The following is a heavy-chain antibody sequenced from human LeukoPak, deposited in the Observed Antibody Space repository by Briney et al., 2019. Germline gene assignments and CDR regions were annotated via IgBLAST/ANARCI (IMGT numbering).Heavy chain of an antibody. V-gene: IGHV4-4*02. CDR1: GGSISSSNW. J-gene: IGHJ5*02. CDR2: IYHSGST. D-gene: IGHD3-10*01. Sequence: PSETLSLTCAVSGGSISSSNWWSWVRQPPGKGLEWIGEIYHSGSTYYNPSLKSRVTISVDTSKNQFSLKLTSVTAADTAVYYCARDNSAYYYGSGSYNWFDPWGQGTLVTVSS. CDR3: ARDNSAYYYGSGSYNWFDP.